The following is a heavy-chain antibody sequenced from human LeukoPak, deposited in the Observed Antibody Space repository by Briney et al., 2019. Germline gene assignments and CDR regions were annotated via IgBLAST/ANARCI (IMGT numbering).Heavy chain of an antibody. Sequence: GGSLRLSCAASGFTFSSYWMHWVRQAPGKGLVWVSRVNTDGSDADYADSVKGRFTIYRDNAKNTLYLQMNSLRAEDTAVYYCARGKLAVQDYWGQGTLVTVSS. V-gene: IGHV3-74*01. CDR3: ARGKLAVQDY. J-gene: IGHJ4*02. CDR2: VNTDGSDA. D-gene: IGHD3-3*02. CDR1: GFTFSSYW.